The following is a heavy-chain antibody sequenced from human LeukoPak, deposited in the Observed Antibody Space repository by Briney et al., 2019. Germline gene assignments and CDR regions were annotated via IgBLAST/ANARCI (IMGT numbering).Heavy chain of an antibody. CDR3: ARDAGGGWFDP. CDR2: ISSSSSYI. D-gene: IGHD1-14*01. Sequence: GGSLRLSCAASGFTFSSYSMNWVRQAPGKGLEWVSSISSSSSYIYYADSVKGRFTISRDNAKNSLYLQMSSLRAEDTAVYYCARDAGGGWFDPWGQGTLVTVSS. J-gene: IGHJ5*02. CDR1: GFTFSSYS. V-gene: IGHV3-21*01.